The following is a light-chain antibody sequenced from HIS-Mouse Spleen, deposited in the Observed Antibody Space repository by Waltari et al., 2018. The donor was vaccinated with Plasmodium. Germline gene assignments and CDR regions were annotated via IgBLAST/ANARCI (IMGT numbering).Light chain of an antibody. CDR1: SSDVGGSNY. CDR2: DVS. V-gene: IGLV2-14*03. CDR3: SSYTSSSTLV. Sequence: QSALTQPASVSGPPGQSITISCTGPSSDVGGSNYVPWYQQHPGKAPKLMIYDVSNRPSGVSNRFSGSKSGNTASLTISGLQAEDEADYYCSSYTSSSTLVFGGGTKLTVL. J-gene: IGLJ2*01.